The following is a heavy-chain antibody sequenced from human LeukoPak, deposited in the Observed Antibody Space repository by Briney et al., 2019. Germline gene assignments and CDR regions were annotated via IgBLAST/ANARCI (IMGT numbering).Heavy chain of an antibody. V-gene: IGHV1-2*02. D-gene: IGHD3-16*01. CDR2: INPNSGGT. CDR1: GYTFTGYY. Sequence: ASAKVSCKASGYTFTGYYMHWVRQAPGQGLEWMGWINPNSGGTNYAQKFQGRVTMTRDTSISTAYMELSRLRSDDTAVYYCARGFLLYGAQFGVDYWGQGTLVTVSS. J-gene: IGHJ4*02. CDR3: ARGFLLYGAQFGVDY.